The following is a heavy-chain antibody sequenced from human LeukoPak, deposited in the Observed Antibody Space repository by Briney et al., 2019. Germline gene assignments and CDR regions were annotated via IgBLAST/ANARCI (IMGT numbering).Heavy chain of an antibody. V-gene: IGHV5-51*01. J-gene: IGHJ3*02. CDR2: MYPGDSDT. D-gene: IGHD5-24*01. CDR3: ARRDGYNMGAFDI. CDR1: GYSFSTYW. Sequence: GEPRKISCRGPGYSFSTYWFGWVRQMPGKGLEWMGIMYPGDSDTRYSPSFQGQFTISADKSISTAYLQWSSLKASDTAMYYCARRDGYNMGAFDIWGQGTMVTVSS.